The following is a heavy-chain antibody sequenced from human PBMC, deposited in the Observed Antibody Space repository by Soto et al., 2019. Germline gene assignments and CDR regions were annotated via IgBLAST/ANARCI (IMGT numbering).Heavy chain of an antibody. J-gene: IGHJ6*02. D-gene: IGHD2-21*02. CDR2: MYNTGST. Sequence: PSETLSLTCTVSGGSISGYYWSWIRQPPGKGLEWIGYMYNTGSTVYNPSFKSKITITVGTTKNQFYQKLNTITATDTAVYYCARDLWGYCGTDCYPLDVWGQGTTVT. CDR1: GGSISGYY. CDR3: ARDLWGYCGTDCYPLDV. V-gene: IGHV4-59*01.